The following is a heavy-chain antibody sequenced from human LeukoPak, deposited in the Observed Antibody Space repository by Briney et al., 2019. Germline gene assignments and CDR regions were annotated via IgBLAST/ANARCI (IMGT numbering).Heavy chain of an antibody. V-gene: IGHV6-1*01. D-gene: IGHD2-2*01. CDR1: GDSVSTNSAT. Sequence: SQTLSLTCAISGDSVSTNSATWNWIRQSPSRGLEWLGRTFYRSQWYNDYAVSVKSRLTINPDTSKNQFSLQLNSVTPEDTAVYYCAREYHLLGRSFGAFDTWGQGTMVTVSS. J-gene: IGHJ3*02. CDR3: AREYHLLGRSFGAFDT. CDR2: TFYRSQWYN.